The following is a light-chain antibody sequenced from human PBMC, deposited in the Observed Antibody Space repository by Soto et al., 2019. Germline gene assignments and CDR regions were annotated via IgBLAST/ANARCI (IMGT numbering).Light chain of an antibody. Sequence: DIQMTQSPSSLSASVGDRVTITCRASQNIRSYLNWYQQKPGKAPQLLIYATSSLQTGVPSRFSASGSGTDFSLVISDLQPEDSATYYCQQGYSYWWTSGRGTKVEI. CDR2: ATS. CDR3: QQGYSYWWT. V-gene: IGKV1-39*01. J-gene: IGKJ1*01. CDR1: QNIRSY.